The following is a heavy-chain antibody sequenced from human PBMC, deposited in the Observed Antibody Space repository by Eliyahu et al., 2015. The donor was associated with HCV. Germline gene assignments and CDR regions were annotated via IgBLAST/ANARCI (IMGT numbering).Heavy chain of an antibody. Sequence: QLQLQESGSGLVKPSQTLSLTCAVXGGSISSIDHSWNWXRQPPGKGLEWIGYIYHNGDTYYNPSLKSRVTISVDRSKNQFSLNLTSLTAADTAVYYCARGGSFNWFDPWGQGTLVTVSS. D-gene: IGHD3-10*01. CDR1: GGSISSIDHS. CDR2: IYHNGDT. CDR3: ARGGSFNWFDP. J-gene: IGHJ5*02. V-gene: IGHV4-30-2*01.